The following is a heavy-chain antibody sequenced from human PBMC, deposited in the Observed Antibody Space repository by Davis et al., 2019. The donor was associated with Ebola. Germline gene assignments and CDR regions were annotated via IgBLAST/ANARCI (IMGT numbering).Heavy chain of an antibody. CDR2: IRSKANSYAT. J-gene: IGHJ4*02. CDR1: GFTFRGSA. V-gene: IGHV3-73*01. CDR3: ICSQQPFDY. D-gene: IGHD3-10*02. Sequence: GGSLRLSCAASGFTFRGSAMHWVRQASGKGLEWVGRIRSKANSYATAYAASVKGRFTISRDDSKNTAYLQMNSLKTEDTAVYYCICSQQPFDYWGQGTLVTVSS.